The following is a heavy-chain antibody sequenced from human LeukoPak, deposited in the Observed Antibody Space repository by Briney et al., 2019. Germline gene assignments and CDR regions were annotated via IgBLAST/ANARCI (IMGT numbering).Heavy chain of an antibody. J-gene: IGHJ4*02. Sequence: GASVKVSCKISGYTLTELSMHWVRQAPGKGLEWMGGFDPEDGETIYAQKFQGRVTMTEDTSTDTAYMELSSLRSGDTAVYYRATGYCSSTSCYQWFDYWGQGTLVTVSS. CDR3: ATGYCSSTSCYQWFDY. D-gene: IGHD2-2*01. V-gene: IGHV1-24*01. CDR1: GYTLTELS. CDR2: FDPEDGET.